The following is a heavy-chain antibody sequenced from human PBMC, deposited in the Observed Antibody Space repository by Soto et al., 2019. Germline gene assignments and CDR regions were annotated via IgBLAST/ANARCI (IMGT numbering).Heavy chain of an antibody. CDR3: ARGHTVTTNYYYYGMDV. CDR1: GFTFSSYS. D-gene: IGHD4-4*01. CDR2: ISSSSSTI. J-gene: IGHJ6*02. Sequence: PGGSLRLSCAASGFTFSSYSMNWFRQAPGKGLEWVSYISSSSSTIYYADSVKGRFTISRDNAKNSLYLQMNSLRDEDTAVYYCARGHTVTTNYYYYGMDVWGQGTTVTVSS. V-gene: IGHV3-48*02.